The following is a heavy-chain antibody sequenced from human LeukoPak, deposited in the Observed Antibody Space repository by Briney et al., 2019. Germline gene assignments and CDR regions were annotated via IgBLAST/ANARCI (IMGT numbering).Heavy chain of an antibody. CDR1: GGSISSGSYY. D-gene: IGHD3-10*01. Sequence: SETLSLTCTVSGGSISSGSYYWSWIRQPAGKGLEWIGRIYTSGSTNYNPSLKSRVTISVDTSKNQFSLKLSSVTAADTAVYYCARGYGLGSLGRFRNWFDPWGQGTLVTVSS. V-gene: IGHV4-61*02. CDR3: ARGYGLGSLGRFRNWFDP. CDR2: IYTSGST. J-gene: IGHJ5*02.